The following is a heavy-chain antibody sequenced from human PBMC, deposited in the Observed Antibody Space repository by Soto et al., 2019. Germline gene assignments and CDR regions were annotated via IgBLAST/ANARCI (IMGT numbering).Heavy chain of an antibody. J-gene: IGHJ6*02. CDR1: GGSISSGDYY. CDR3: ARYSAYYYGMDV. V-gene: IGHV4-30-4*01. D-gene: IGHD4-4*01. CDR2: IYYSGST. Sequence: PSETLSLTCTVSGGSISSGDYYWSWIRQPPGKGLEWIGYIYYSGSTYYNPSLKSRVTISVDTSKNQFPLKLSSVTAADTAVYYCARYSAYYYGMDVWGQGTTVTVSS.